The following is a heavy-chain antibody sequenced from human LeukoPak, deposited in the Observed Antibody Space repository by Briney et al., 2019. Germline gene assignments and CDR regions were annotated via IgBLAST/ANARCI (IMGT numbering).Heavy chain of an antibody. D-gene: IGHD1-26*01. Sequence: GSLRLSCAASGFTFSSYAMSWVRQAPGKGLEWASTISGSGGSTNYAGSVKGRFTISRDNSKNTLHLQMNSLRVEDTAVYYCAKFIVGASLVGRTNFDLWGQGTLVTVSS. V-gene: IGHV3-23*01. CDR3: AKFIVGASLVGRTNFDL. CDR1: GFTFSSYA. J-gene: IGHJ4*02. CDR2: ISGSGGST.